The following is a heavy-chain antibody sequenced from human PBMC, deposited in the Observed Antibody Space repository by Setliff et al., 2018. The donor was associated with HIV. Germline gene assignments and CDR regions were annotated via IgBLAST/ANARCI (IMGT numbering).Heavy chain of an antibody. V-gene: IGHV3-15*07. Sequence: GGSLRLSCAASGFTFSNAWMNWVRQAPGKGLEWVGRIKSKTDGGTTDYAAPVKGRFTISRDDSKNTLYLQMNSLKPEDTAVYYCTTDLGGSYHGWNYWGQGTLVTVSS. CDR1: GFTFSNAW. CDR2: IKSKTDGGTT. J-gene: IGHJ4*02. CDR3: TTDLGGSYHGWNY. D-gene: IGHD1-26*01.